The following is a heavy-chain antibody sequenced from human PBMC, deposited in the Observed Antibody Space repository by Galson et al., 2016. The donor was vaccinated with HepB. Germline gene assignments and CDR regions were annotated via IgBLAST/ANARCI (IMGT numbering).Heavy chain of an antibody. V-gene: IGHV3-49*03. CDR3: CRSVGGGYYSAVAY. D-gene: IGHD1-26*01. CDR1: GFTFGDFA. J-gene: IGHJ4*02. Sequence: SLRLSCATSGFTFGDFAMSWFRQAPGKGLEWVGFIRSKAFDETIEYAAAVQGRFTISRDDSKPIVYLQMNRLKTEDTAVYFCCRSVGGGYYSAVAYWGQGSLVTVSS. CDR2: IRSKAFDETI.